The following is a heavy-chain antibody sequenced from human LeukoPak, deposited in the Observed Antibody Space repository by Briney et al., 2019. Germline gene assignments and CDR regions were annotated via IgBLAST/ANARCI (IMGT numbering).Heavy chain of an antibody. D-gene: IGHD6-6*01. Sequence: PGGSLRLSCAASGFTFSSYAMSWVRQAPGKGLEWVSAISGSGGSTCYADSVKGRFTISRDNSRNTLYLQMNSLRAEDTAVYYCAKDQPLSSSSEPDYWGQGTLVTVSS. V-gene: IGHV3-23*01. J-gene: IGHJ4*02. CDR2: ISGSGGST. CDR1: GFTFSSYA. CDR3: AKDQPLSSSSEPDY.